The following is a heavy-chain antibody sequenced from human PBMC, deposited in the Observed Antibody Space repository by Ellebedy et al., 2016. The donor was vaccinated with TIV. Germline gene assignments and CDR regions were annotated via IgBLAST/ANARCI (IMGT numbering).Heavy chain of an antibody. V-gene: IGHV1-18*01. CDR2: ISAYNGNT. Sequence: ASVKVSCXASGYTFTSYGISWVRQAPGQGLEWMGWISAYNGNTNYAQKLQGRVTMTRDTSISTAYMELSRLRSDDTAVYYCARGYDFWPANWFDPWGQGTLVTVSS. CDR1: GYTFTSYG. J-gene: IGHJ5*02. D-gene: IGHD3-3*01. CDR3: ARGYDFWPANWFDP.